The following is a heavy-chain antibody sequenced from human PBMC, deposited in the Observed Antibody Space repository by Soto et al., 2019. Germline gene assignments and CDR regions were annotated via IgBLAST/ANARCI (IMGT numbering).Heavy chain of an antibody. Sequence: GGSLRLSCAASGFTFSSYGMHWVRQAPGKGLEWVAVIWYDGSNKYYADSVKGRFTISRDNSKNTLYLQMNSLRAEDTAVYYCAREGRDGYNAGVLWANWGQGTLVTVSS. J-gene: IGHJ4*02. CDR3: AREGRDGYNAGVLWAN. D-gene: IGHD5-12*01. CDR1: GFTFSSYG. CDR2: IWYDGSNK. V-gene: IGHV3-33*01.